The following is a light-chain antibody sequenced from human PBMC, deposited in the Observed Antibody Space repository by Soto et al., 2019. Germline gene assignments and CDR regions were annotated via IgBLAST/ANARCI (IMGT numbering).Light chain of an antibody. Sequence: QSARTQPASLSGSPGHPLTTSCTGPSSDGAGYNYVSWYQQHPGKAPKLMIYDVSNRPSGVSNRFSGSKSGNTASLTISGLQAEDEADYYCSSYTSSSTLEGVFGGGTKVTVL. CDR1: SSDGAGYNY. J-gene: IGLJ2*01. V-gene: IGLV2-14*01. CDR2: DVS. CDR3: SSYTSSSTLEGV.